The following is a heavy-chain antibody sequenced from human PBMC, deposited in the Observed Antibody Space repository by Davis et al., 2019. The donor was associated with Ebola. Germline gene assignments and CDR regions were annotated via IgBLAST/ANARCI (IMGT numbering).Heavy chain of an antibody. D-gene: IGHD6-6*01. CDR2: IIPIFGTA. Sequence: AASVKVSCKASGGTFSSYAISWVRQAPGQGLEWMGGIIPIFGTANYAQKFQGRVTITADESTSTAYMELSSLRSEDTAMYYCARDASHIAAAHWGQGTLVTVSA. V-gene: IGHV1-69*13. J-gene: IGHJ4*02. CDR3: ARDASHIAAAH. CDR1: GGTFSSYA.